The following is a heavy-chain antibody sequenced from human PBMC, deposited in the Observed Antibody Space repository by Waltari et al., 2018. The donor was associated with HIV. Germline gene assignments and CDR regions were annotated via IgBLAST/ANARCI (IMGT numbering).Heavy chain of an antibody. D-gene: IGHD3-16*01. CDR1: GYNFTSYT. V-gene: IGHV1-3*01. CDR3: ARSGIVRGRSYELLAF. J-gene: IGHJ4*01. Sequence: QVLLVQSGTEVKKPGASVTISCKASGYNFTSYTVHWVRQAPGRGLEWLGWINSGNGKRRYSPGFQERLTLTRDISAGSSYFVLGGLTSDDTSVYFCARSGIVRGRSYELLAFWGQGT. CDR2: INSGNGKR.